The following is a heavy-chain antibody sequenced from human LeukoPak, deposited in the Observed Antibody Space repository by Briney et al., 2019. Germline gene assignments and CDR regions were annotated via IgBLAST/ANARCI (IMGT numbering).Heavy chain of an antibody. J-gene: IGHJ3*02. CDR2: IIPIFGTA. D-gene: IGHD3-10*01. CDR1: GGTFSSYA. V-gene: IGHV1-69*06. CDR3: ARAGVWVRGVTSNDAFDI. Sequence: GSSVKVSCKASGGTFSSYAISWVRQAPGQGLEWMGGIIPIFGTANYAQKFQGRVTITADKSTSTAYMELSSLRSEDTAVYYCARAGVWVRGVTSNDAFDIWGQGTMVTVSS.